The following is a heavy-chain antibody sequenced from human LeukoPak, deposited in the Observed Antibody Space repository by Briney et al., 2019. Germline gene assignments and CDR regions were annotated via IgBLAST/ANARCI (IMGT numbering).Heavy chain of an antibody. D-gene: IGHD2-2*01. Sequence: SETLSLTCAVYGGSFSGYYWTWIRQTPEKGLEWIGEMNPSGSTNYNPSLKSRVTISVDTSKNQFSLKLSSVTAADTAVYYCARGRYCSSTSCRFYYYYYYMDVWGKGTTVTVSS. V-gene: IGHV4-34*01. J-gene: IGHJ6*03. CDR1: GGSFSGYY. CDR3: ARGRYCSSTSCRFYYYYYYMDV. CDR2: MNPSGST.